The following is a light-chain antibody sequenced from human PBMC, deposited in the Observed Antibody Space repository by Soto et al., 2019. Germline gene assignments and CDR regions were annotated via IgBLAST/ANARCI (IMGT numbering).Light chain of an antibody. V-gene: IGKV3D-15*01. CDR3: QQCYNWPQWT. CDR2: GAS. Sequence: EIVMTQSPATLSVSPGDRATLSCRASQSVGNVLAWYQQKPGQAPRLLIYGASRRATGIPARFSGSGSGTDFTLTISSLEPEDFALYYCQQCYNWPQWTFGQGTKVDI. CDR1: QSVGNV. J-gene: IGKJ1*01.